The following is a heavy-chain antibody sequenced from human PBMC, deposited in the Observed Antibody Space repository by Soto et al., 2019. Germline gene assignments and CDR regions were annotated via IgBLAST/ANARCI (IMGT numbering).Heavy chain of an antibody. J-gene: IGHJ4*02. D-gene: IGHD5-12*01. V-gene: IGHV3-33*01. Sequence: QVQLVESGGGVVQPGRSLRLSCSASGFTFSSYGMQWVRLAPGKGLEWVALIWYDGKNRYVADSVKDRFTVSRDNSKNTLYLQMNTVRPEDTAVYYWARVVRSGYGFDYWGQGTLVTVSA. CDR1: GFTFSSYG. CDR2: IWYDGKNR. CDR3: ARVVRSGYGFDY.